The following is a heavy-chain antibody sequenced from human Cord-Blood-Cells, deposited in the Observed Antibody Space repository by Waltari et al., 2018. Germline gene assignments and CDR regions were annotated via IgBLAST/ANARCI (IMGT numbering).Heavy chain of an antibody. J-gene: IGHJ4*02. V-gene: IGHV4-34*01. D-gene: IGHD6-13*01. CDR1: GGSFSGYY. CDR3: ASHPSWGERYFDY. CDR2: INHSGST. Sequence: QVQLQQWGAGLLKPSETLSLTCAVYGGSFSGYYWSWIRQPPGKGLEWIGEINHSGSTNSTPSRKSRVTISVDTSKNQFSLKLSSVTAADTAVYYCASHPSWGERYFDYWGQGTLVTVSS.